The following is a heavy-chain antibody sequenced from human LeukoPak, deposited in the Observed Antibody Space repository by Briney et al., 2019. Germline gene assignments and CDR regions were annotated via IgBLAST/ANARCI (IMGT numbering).Heavy chain of an antibody. J-gene: IGHJ4*02. CDR1: GGTFSSYA. Sequence: SVKVSCKASGGTFSSYAISWVRQAPGQGLEWMGGIIPIFGTANYAQKFRGRVTITADKSARTAYMELSSLRSEDTAVYYCATPFGELFGLDYWGQGTLVTVSS. V-gene: IGHV1-69*06. CDR3: ATPFGELFGLDY. D-gene: IGHD3-10*01. CDR2: IIPIFGTA.